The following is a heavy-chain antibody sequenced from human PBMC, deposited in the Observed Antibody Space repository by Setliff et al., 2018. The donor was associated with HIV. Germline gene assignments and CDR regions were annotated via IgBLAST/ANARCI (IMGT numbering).Heavy chain of an antibody. CDR1: GFTFSSYS. CDR3: ARWLTYYNFWSGYYGSGSAFDI. V-gene: IGHV3-21*01. CDR2: ISSSSSYI. J-gene: IGHJ3*02. Sequence: GGSLRLSCAASGFTFSSYSMNWVRQAPGKGLVWVSSISSSSSYIYYADSVKGRFTISRDNAKNSLYLQMNSLRAEDTAVYYCARWLTYYNFWSGYYGSGSAFDIWGQGTMVTVSS. D-gene: IGHD3-3*01.